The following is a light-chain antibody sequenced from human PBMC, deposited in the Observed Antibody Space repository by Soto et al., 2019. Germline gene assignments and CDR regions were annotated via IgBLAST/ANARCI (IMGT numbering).Light chain of an antibody. J-gene: IGLJ7*01. CDR2: STN. CDR3: ALYMGSGINV. Sequence: QTVVTQEPSLSVSPGGTVTFTCGLSSGSVSTNYYASWYQQTPGQSPRTLMYSTNTRSSGVPDRFSGSILGNKAALTITGAQADDESDYYCALYMGSGINVFGGGTQLTVL. CDR1: SGSVSTNYY. V-gene: IGLV8-61*01.